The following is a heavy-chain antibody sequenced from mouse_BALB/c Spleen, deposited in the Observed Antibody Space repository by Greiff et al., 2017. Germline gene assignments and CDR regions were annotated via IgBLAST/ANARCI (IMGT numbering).Heavy chain of an antibody. J-gene: IGHJ4*01. Sequence: EVQVVESGPELVKPGASVKISCKASGYSFTGYFMNWVMQSHGKSLEWIGRINPYNGDTFYNQKFKGKATLTVDKSSSTAHMELRSLASEDSAVYYCARSYGNPYYYAMDYWGQGTSVTVSS. D-gene: IGHD2-10*02. CDR1: GYSFTGYF. CDR3: ARSYGNPYYYAMDY. V-gene: IGHV1-20*02. CDR2: INPYNGDT.